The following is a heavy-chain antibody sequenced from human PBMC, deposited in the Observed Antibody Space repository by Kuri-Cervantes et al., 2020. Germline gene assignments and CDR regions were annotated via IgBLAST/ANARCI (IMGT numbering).Heavy chain of an antibody. D-gene: IGHD6-19*01. Sequence: GSLRLSCTVSGGSISSYYWSWIRQPPGKGLEWIGYIYYSGSTNYNPSLKSRVTISVDTSKNQFSLKLSSVTAADTAVYYCAGVRAVAGVTAWAYYFDYWGQGTLVTVSS. J-gene: IGHJ4*02. CDR2: IYYSGST. CDR3: AGVRAVAGVTAWAYYFDY. V-gene: IGHV4-59*01. CDR1: GGSISSYY.